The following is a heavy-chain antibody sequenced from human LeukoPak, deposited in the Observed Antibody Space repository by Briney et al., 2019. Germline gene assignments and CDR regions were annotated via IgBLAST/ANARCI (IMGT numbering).Heavy chain of an antibody. V-gene: IGHV1-18*01. CDR3: ASDQITMVRGVIIDNWFDP. CDR1: GYTFTSYG. CDR2: ISAYNGNT. Sequence: ASVKVSCKASGYTFTSYGISWVRQAPGQGLEWMGWISAYNGNTNYAQKLQGRVTMTTDTSTSTAYMELRSLRSDDTAVYYCASDQITMVRGVIIDNWFDPWGQGTLVTVSS. J-gene: IGHJ5*02. D-gene: IGHD3-10*01.